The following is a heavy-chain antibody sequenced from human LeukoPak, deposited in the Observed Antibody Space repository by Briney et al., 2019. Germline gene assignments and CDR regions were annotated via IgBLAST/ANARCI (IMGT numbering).Heavy chain of an antibody. CDR1: GGSISYYY. Sequence: SETLSLTCTVSGGSISYYYWSWIRQPAGKGLEWIGRIYSSGSTNYNPSLKSRVTTSVDTSKNQFSLKLSSVTAADTAVYYCARTKAVAGEPFDYWGQGTLVTVSS. V-gene: IGHV4-4*07. D-gene: IGHD6-19*01. CDR3: ARTKAVAGEPFDY. J-gene: IGHJ4*02. CDR2: IYSSGST.